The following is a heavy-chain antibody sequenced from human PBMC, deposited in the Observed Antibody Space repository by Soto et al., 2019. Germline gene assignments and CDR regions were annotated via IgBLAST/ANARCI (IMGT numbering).Heavy chain of an antibody. CDR1: GFTFSSYS. V-gene: IGHV3-21*01. J-gene: IGHJ5*02. D-gene: IGHD6-19*01. CDR2: VSSSSSYI. CDR3: ARSPVAGTVWFDP. Sequence: GGSLRLSCAASGFTFSSYSMNWVRQAPGKGLEWVSSVSSSSSYIYYADSVKGRFTISRDNAKNSLYLQMNSLRAEDTAVYYCARSPVAGTVWFDPWGQGSLVTVSS.